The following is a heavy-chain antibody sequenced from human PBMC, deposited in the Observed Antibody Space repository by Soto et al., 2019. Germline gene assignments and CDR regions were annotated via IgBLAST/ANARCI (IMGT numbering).Heavy chain of an antibody. Sequence: QVQLQESGPGLVKPSETLSLICTVSGGSIRNYFWTWIRQPAGKGLEWIGRIYSSGNTVYNASLKSRVTRSIDMSKNQFARKLSSMTAADTAVYYCVRDVESPGISGSWGAFDIWGQGTVVTVSS. V-gene: IGHV4-4*07. CDR1: GGSIRNYF. J-gene: IGHJ3*02. CDR3: VRDVESPGISGSWGAFDI. CDR2: IYSSGNT. D-gene: IGHD1-20*01.